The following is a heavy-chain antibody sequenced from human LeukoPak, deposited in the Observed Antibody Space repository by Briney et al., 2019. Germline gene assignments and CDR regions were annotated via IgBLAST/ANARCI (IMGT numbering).Heavy chain of an antibody. Sequence: QPGGSLRLSCAASGFTFSSYAMSWVRQAPGKGLEWVSAISGSGGGTHYADSVKGLFTISRDNSKNTVCLQMNSLRAEDTAVYYCAKDLRAYSSSYDAFDIWGQGTMVTVSS. V-gene: IGHV3-23*01. CDR2: ISGSGGGT. J-gene: IGHJ3*02. D-gene: IGHD6-13*01. CDR1: GFTFSSYA. CDR3: AKDLRAYSSSYDAFDI.